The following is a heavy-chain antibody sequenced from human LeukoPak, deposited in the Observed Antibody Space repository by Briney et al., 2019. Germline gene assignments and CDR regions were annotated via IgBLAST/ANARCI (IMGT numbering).Heavy chain of an antibody. V-gene: IGHV1-18*01. Sequence: ASVKVSCKASGYTFTSYGISWVRQAPGQGLEWMGWISAYNGNTNYAQKFQGRVTMTRDMSTSTVYMELSSLRSEDTAVYYCARERNSDYGDYWGQGTLVTVSS. CDR3: ARERNSDYGDY. D-gene: IGHD2/OR15-2a*01. CDR2: ISAYNGNT. J-gene: IGHJ4*02. CDR1: GYTFTSYG.